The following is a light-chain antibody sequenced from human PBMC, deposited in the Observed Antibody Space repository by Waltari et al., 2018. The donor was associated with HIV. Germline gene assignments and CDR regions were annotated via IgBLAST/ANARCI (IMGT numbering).Light chain of an antibody. V-gene: IGLV1-44*01. CDR1: TSTTRSNA. CDR2: SDN. J-gene: IGLJ1*01. CDR3: AAWDDSLIAHV. Sequence: QSVLTQPPSMSGPPGQRVTLSCSGGTSTTRSNAVNWYQQLPGTAPKLLIYSDNQRPSGVPDRFSGSKSGTSASLAISGLQSDDEADYYCAAWDDSLIAHVFGPGTKVTVL.